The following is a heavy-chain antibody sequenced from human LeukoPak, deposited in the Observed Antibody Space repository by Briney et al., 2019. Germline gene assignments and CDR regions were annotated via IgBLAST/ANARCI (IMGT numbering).Heavy chain of an antibody. Sequence: KASETLSLTCTVSGVSISSGGYYWSWIRQHPGKGLVWIGYIYYSGTTYYNPSLKSRVTISVDTSKNQFSLKLSSVTAADTAVYYCARQSDGGNWIDYWGQGTLVTVSS. J-gene: IGHJ4*02. CDR1: GVSISSGGYY. CDR2: IYYSGTT. V-gene: IGHV4-31*03. CDR3: ARQSDGGNWIDY. D-gene: IGHD4-23*01.